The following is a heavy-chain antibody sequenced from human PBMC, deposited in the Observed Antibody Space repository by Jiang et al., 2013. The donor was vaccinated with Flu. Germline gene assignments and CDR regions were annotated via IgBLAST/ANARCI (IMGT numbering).Heavy chain of an antibody. CDR1: GGSISSSSYY. Sequence: GSGLVKPSETLSLTCTVSGGSISSSSYYWGWIRQPPGKGLEWIGSIYYSGSTYYNPSLKSRVTISVDTSKNQFSLKLSSVTAADTAVYYCARIRRRWLLGDVHAFDIWGQGTMVTVSS. CDR3: ARIRRRWLLGDVHAFDI. V-gene: IGHV4-39*01. J-gene: IGHJ3*02. D-gene: IGHD3-22*01. CDR2: IYYSGST.